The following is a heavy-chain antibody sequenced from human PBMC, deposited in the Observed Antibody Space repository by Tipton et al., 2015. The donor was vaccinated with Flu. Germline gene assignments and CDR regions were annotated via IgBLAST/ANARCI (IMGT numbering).Heavy chain of an antibody. Sequence: TLSLTCTVPGGSISSGSYYWSWIRQPAGKGLEWIGRIYTSGRTNYNPSLTSRVTISVDTSKNQFSLKLSSVTAADTAVYYCARVRSYYDSSGYYYAFDYWGQGTLVPVSS. CDR3: ARVRSYYDSSGYYYAFDY. J-gene: IGHJ4*02. CDR2: IYTSGRT. CDR1: GGSISSGSYY. V-gene: IGHV4-61*02. D-gene: IGHD3-22*01.